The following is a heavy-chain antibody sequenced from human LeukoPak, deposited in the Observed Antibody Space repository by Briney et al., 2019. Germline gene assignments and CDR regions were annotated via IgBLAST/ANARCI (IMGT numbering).Heavy chain of an antibody. V-gene: IGHV3-30*18. J-gene: IGHJ4*02. D-gene: IGHD3-22*01. Sequence: PGGSLRLPCAASGFTFSSYGMHWVRQAPGKGLEWVAVISYDGSNKYYADSVKGRFTISRDNSKNTLYLQMNSLRAEDTAVYYCAKDRQYYYDSSGYYYGYWGQGTLVTVSS. CDR2: ISYDGSNK. CDR3: AKDRQYYYDSSGYYYGY. CDR1: GFTFSSYG.